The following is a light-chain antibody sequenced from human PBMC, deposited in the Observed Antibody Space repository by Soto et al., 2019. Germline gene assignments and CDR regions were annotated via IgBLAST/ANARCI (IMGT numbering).Light chain of an antibody. V-gene: IGKV3-15*01. J-gene: IGKJ1*01. CDR3: QQYNNWPQRT. Sequence: EILMTQSPATLSVSPGERATLSCRASQSVSSNLAWYQQKPGQAPRLLIYGASTRATGIPARFSGSGSGTEFTLTISSLQSEDFAVYYCQQYNNWPQRTFGQGTKVDIK. CDR2: GAS. CDR1: QSVSSN.